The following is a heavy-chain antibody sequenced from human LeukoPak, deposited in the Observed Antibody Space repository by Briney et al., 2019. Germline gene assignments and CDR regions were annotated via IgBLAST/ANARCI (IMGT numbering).Heavy chain of an antibody. CDR2: IYYSGST. CDR1: GGSISSSSYY. CDR3: ARGTAHYWYFDL. J-gene: IGHJ2*01. D-gene: IGHD1-7*01. V-gene: IGHV4-39*01. Sequence: SETLSLTCTVSGGSISSSSYYWGWIRQPPGKGLEWIGSIYYSGSTYYNPSLKSRVTISVDTSKNQFSLKLSSVTAADTAFYFCARGTAHYWYFDLWGRGTLVTVSS.